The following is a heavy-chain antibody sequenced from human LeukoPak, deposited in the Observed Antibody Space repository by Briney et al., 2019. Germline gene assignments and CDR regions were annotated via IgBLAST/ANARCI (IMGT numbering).Heavy chain of an antibody. Sequence: GESLKISCKASGYVFIRHWIGWVRQVPGKGLEWMGVIHPEDPYTRYNPAFQGQVTLSVDETTSTAYLQLSSLKASDTAIYYCARQNHYYYHMDVWGRGTTVTVSS. CDR2: IHPEDPYT. CDR3: ARQNHYYYHMDV. V-gene: IGHV5-51*01. CDR1: GYVFIRHW. J-gene: IGHJ6*03.